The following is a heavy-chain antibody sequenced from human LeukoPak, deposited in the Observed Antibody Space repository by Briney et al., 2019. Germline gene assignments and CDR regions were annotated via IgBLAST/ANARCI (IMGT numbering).Heavy chain of an antibody. CDR1: GFTSSSYA. CDR3: TRDGGRWSRRYLEEEDAFDI. V-gene: IGHV3-30*04. D-gene: IGHD3-3*01. CDR2: ISDDGSKK. Sequence: PGRSLRLSCAASGFTSSSYAMHWVRQAPGKGLEWVAVISDDGSKKYYADSVKGRFTISRDNPKNTVYLEMFSLRGDDTSVYYCTRDGGRWSRRYLEEEDAFDIWGQGTVVTVSS. J-gene: IGHJ3*02.